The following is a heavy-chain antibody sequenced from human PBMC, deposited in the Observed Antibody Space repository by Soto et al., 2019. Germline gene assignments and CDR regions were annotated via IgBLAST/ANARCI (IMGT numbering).Heavy chain of an antibody. Sequence: ASVKVSCKVSGYTLTELSMHWVRQAPGKGLEWMGGFDPEDGETIYAQKFQGRVTMTEDTSTDTAYMELSSLRSEDTAVYYCATDLPGYYDSSGYYYWGQGTLVTVSS. J-gene: IGHJ4*02. CDR1: GYTLTELS. D-gene: IGHD3-22*01. V-gene: IGHV1-24*01. CDR3: ATDLPGYYDSSGYYY. CDR2: FDPEDGET.